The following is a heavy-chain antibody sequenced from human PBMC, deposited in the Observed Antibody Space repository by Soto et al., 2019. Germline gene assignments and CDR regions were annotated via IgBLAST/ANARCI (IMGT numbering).Heavy chain of an antibody. D-gene: IGHD3-3*01. CDR2: IKSKTDGGTT. V-gene: IGHV3-15*01. CDR1: GFTFSNAW. CDR3: TTSDFWIGYYTGYYYGMDV. J-gene: IGHJ6*02. Sequence: GGSLRLSCAASGFTFSNAWMSWVRQAPGKGLEWVGRIKSKTDGGTTDYAAPVKGRFTISRDDSKNTLYLQMNSLKTEDTAVYYCTTSDFWIGYYTGYYYGMDVWGQGTTVTVFS.